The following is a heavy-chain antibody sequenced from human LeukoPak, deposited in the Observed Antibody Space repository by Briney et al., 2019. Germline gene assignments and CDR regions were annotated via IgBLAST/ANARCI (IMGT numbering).Heavy chain of an antibody. Sequence: SSETLSLTCAVYGVSFSGYYWSWIRQPPGKGLEWIGEINHSGSTNYNPSLKSRVTISVDTSKNQFSLKLSSVTAADTAVYYCARHRRWGVVVAGTKGWFDPWGQGTLVTVSS. V-gene: IGHV4-34*01. CDR1: GVSFSGYY. CDR3: ARHRRWGVVVAGTKGWFDP. D-gene: IGHD3-22*01. CDR2: INHSGST. J-gene: IGHJ5*02.